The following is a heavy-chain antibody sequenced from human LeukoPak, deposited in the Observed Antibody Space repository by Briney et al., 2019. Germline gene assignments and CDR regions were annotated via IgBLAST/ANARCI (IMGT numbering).Heavy chain of an antibody. J-gene: IGHJ4*02. CDR2: IYYSGST. Sequence: KPSETLSLTCTVSGGSISSYYWSWIRQPPGKGLEWIGYIYYSGSTNYNPSLKSRVTISVDTSKNQFSLKLSSVTAADTAVYYCASGRGTTVVTDWGQGTLVTVSS. D-gene: IGHD4-23*01. CDR3: ASGRGTTVVTD. CDR1: GGSISSYY. V-gene: IGHV4-59*12.